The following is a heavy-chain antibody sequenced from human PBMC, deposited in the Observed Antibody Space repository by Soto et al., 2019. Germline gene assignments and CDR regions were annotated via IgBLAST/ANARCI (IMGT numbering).Heavy chain of an antibody. J-gene: IGHJ4*02. CDR3: AKNPRPAAGTNYFDY. Sequence: EVQLLESGGGLVQPGRSLRLSCAASGFTFSSYAMSWVRQAPGKGPEWVSAMSGSGDNTYYADSVKGRFTISRDNSKNALYLQMNSLRAEDMAVYYCAKNPRPAAGTNYFDYWGQGTLVTVSS. V-gene: IGHV3-23*01. CDR1: GFTFSSYA. D-gene: IGHD6-13*01. CDR2: MSGSGDNT.